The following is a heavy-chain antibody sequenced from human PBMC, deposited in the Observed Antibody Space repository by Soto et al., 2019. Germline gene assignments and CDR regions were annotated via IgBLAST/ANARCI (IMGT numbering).Heavy chain of an antibody. Sequence: PGGSLRLSCAASGFTFSSYAMSWVRQAPGKGLEWVSAISGSVGSTYYADPVKGRFTISRDNSKNTLYLQMNSLRAEDTAVYYCAKCGFGGDCYYFDYWGQGTLVTVSS. CDR1: GFTFSSYA. D-gene: IGHD2-21*02. J-gene: IGHJ4*02. CDR3: AKCGFGGDCYYFDY. V-gene: IGHV3-23*01. CDR2: ISGSVGST.